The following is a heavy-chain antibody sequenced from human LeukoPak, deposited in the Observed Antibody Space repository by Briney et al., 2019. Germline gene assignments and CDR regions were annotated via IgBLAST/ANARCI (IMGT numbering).Heavy chain of an antibody. CDR3: ARGRRIVVVTAIQGGFDY. CDR1: GCSISSHY. D-gene: IGHD2-21*02. Sequence: SETLSLTCTVSGCSISSHYWIWMRQPPGKGLEWIGYIYYSGSTNYNPSLKSRVTISVDTSKNQFSLKLSSVTAADTAVHYCARGRRIVVVTAIQGGFDYWGQGTLVTVSS. J-gene: IGHJ4*02. V-gene: IGHV4-59*11. CDR2: IYYSGST.